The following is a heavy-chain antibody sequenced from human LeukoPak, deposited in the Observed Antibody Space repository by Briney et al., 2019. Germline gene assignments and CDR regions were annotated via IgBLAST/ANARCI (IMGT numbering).Heavy chain of an antibody. CDR3: AKGPVRGSGSYRSYFDY. V-gene: IGHV3-30*04. CDR2: ISYDGSNK. D-gene: IGHD3-10*01. CDR1: GFTFSSYA. Sequence: PGGSLRLSCAASGFTFSSYAMHWVRQAPGKGLEWVAVISYDGSNKYYADSVKGRFTISRDNSKNTLYLQMNSLRAEDTAVYYCAKGPVRGSGSYRSYFDYWGQGTLVTVSS. J-gene: IGHJ4*02.